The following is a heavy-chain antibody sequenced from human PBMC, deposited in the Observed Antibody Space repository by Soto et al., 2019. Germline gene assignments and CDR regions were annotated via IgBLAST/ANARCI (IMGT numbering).Heavy chain of an antibody. CDR3: GRDDRRGGYYYYALDV. D-gene: IGHD3-22*01. V-gene: IGHV3-66*01. CDR2: MYSDETT. J-gene: IGHJ6*02. CDR1: GFSVSTNY. Sequence: GESLKISCAASGFSVSTNYMSWVRQAPGKGLEWVAVMYSDETTYYADSVKGRFTIYRDNSKNILYLQMNSLRAWDTAVYYCGRDDRRGGYYYYALDVWGQGTTVTVSS.